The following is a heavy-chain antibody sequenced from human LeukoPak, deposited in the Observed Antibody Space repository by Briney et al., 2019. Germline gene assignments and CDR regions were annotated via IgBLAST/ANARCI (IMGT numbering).Heavy chain of an antibody. CDR2: VYHSGST. D-gene: IGHD5-12*01. CDR1: GGSISSSNW. CDR3: ARLMSGGYCFDY. Sequence: PSETLSLTCAVSGGSISSSNWWSWVRQPPGKGLEWIGEVYHSGSTNYNPSLKSRVTISVDKSKNQFSLKLSSVTAADTAVYYCARLMSGGYCFDYWGQGTLVTVSS. V-gene: IGHV4-4*02. J-gene: IGHJ4*02.